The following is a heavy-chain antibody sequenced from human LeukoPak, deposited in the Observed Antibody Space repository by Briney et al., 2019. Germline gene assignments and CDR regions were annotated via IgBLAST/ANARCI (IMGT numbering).Heavy chain of an antibody. CDR1: GFTFSNYG. CDR3: AKAAGFMVRGVISDY. CDR2: ISGSSSST. J-gene: IGHJ4*02. Sequence: GGSLRLSCAASGFTFSNYGMSWVRQAPGMGLEWVLAISGSSSSTYYADSVKGRFTISRDNSKNTLYLQMNSLRAEDTAVYYCAKAAGFMVRGVISDYWGQGTLVTVSS. D-gene: IGHD3-10*01. V-gene: IGHV3-23*01.